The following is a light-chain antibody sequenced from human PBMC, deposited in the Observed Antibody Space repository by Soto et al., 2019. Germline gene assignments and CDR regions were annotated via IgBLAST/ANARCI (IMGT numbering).Light chain of an antibody. Sequence: QSVLSQPASVSGSPGQSITISCTGTSSDVGGFEYVSWYQHQPVKAPKLIIYDVTKRPSGVSNRFSGSKSGNTASLTISGIQAEDEGDYYCGSITRSSTSVFGTGTKVTVL. J-gene: IGLJ1*01. CDR3: GSITRSSTSV. CDR1: SSDVGGFEY. V-gene: IGLV2-14*01. CDR2: DVT.